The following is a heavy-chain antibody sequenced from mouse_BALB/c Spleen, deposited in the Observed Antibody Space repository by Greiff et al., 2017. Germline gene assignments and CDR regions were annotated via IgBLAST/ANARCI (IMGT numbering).Heavy chain of an antibody. D-gene: IGHD1-1*01. V-gene: IGHV2-9*02. CDR1: GFSLTSYG. CDR3: AGYYYGSSYAMDY. CDR2: IWAGGST. J-gene: IGHJ4*01. Sequence: VQLVESGPGLVAPSQCLSITCTVSGFSLTSYGVHWVRQPPGKGLEWLGVIWAGGSTNYNSALMSRLSITKDNSKSQVFLKTNSLQTDDTAMYYCAGYYYGSSYAMDYWGQGTSVTVSS.